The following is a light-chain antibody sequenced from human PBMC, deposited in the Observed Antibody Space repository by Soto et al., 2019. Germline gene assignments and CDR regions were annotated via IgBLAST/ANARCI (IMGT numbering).Light chain of an antibody. Sequence: EIVLTQSPGTLSLSPGERATLSCRASQSVSSSYLAWYQQKPGQAPRLLIYGASSRATGLPDRFRGSGSGTDFTLTISRLEPEDFAVYYCQQYGSSPATFGQGTKVEI. V-gene: IGKV3-20*01. CDR1: QSVSSSY. J-gene: IGKJ1*01. CDR2: GAS. CDR3: QQYGSSPAT.